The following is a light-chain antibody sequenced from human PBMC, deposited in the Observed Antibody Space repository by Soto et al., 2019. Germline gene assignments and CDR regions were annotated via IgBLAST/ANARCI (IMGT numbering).Light chain of an antibody. CDR2: WAS. J-gene: IGKJ2*01. CDR3: QQYESTPPT. Sequence: DIVMTQSPDSLAVSLGERATINCKSSQSVLYSSNNKNYFAWYQQRPGQPPKLLIYWASTRESGVPDRFSGSGSGTDFPLTITSLQAEDVAVYYCQQYESTPPTFGQGTKLEIK. V-gene: IGKV4-1*01. CDR1: QSVLYSSNNKNY.